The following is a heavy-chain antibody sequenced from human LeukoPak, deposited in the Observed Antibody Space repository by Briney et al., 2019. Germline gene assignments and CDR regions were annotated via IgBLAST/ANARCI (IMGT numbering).Heavy chain of an antibody. CDR3: AREGGPFRPLDY. J-gene: IGHJ4*02. Sequence: SEPVSLTCGVSGGSISSTNWWTWVRQPPGKGLEWIGEDHLNGRTNDNPSLRSRLTMSVDLSENHISLKLASVTAADTAVYYCAREGGPFRPLDYSGQGTLVTVSS. V-gene: IGHV4-4*02. CDR2: DHLNGRT. D-gene: IGHD3-10*01. CDR1: GGSISSTNW.